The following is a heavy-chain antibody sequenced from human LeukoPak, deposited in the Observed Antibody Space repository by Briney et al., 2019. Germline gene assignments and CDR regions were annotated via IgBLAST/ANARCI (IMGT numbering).Heavy chain of an antibody. J-gene: IGHJ5*02. CDR2: ISYDGSNK. V-gene: IGHV3-30-3*01. CDR1: GFTFSSYA. CDR3: APVKFIVGATAKWFDP. Sequence: PGGSLRLSCAASGFTFSSYAMHWVRQAPGEGLEWVAVISYDGSNKYYADSVKGRFTISRDNSKNTLYLQMNSLRAEDTAVYYCAPVKFIVGATAKWFDPWGQGTLVTVSS. D-gene: IGHD1-26*01.